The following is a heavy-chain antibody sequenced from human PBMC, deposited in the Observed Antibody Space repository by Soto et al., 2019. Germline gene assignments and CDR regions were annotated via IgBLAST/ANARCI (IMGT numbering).Heavy chain of an antibody. CDR2: INHSGST. CDR3: ARMGFGGWFDP. Sequence: SETLSLTCAVYGGSFSGYYWSWIRQPPGKGLEWIGEINHSGSTNYNPSLKSRVTISVDTSKNQLSLKLSSVTAADTAVYYCARMGFGGWFDPWGQGTLVTVSS. CDR1: GGSFSGYY. J-gene: IGHJ5*02. V-gene: IGHV4-34*01. D-gene: IGHD3-16*01.